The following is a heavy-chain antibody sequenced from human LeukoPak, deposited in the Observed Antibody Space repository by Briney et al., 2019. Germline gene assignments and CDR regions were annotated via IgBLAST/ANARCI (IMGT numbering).Heavy chain of an antibody. CDR1: GFTVSSNY. V-gene: IGHV3-53*01. Sequence: PGGSLRLSCAASGFTVSSNYMSWVRQAPGKGLEWVSVIYSGGSTYYADSVKGRFTISRDNSKNTLYLQMNSLRAEDTAVYYCARVGVDYYDSSGYPFDYWGQGTPVTVSS. D-gene: IGHD3-22*01. J-gene: IGHJ4*02. CDR2: IYSGGST. CDR3: ARVGVDYYDSSGYPFDY.